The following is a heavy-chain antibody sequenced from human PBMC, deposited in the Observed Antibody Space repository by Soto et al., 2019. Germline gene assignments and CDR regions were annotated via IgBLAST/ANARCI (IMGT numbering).Heavy chain of an antibody. J-gene: IGHJ5*01. CDR1: GYTFTSYD. CDR2: MNTSTGNT. D-gene: IGHD6-19*01. CDR3: ARGRIIVAGGFDP. V-gene: IGHV1-8*01. Sequence: QVQLVQSGAEVKKPGASVKVSCKASGYTFTSYDIIWGRQATGQGLEWMGWMNTSTGNTDSAEKFQGRLTRTRKTYISTVSMELRSLTFEDTAVYYCARGRIIVAGGFDPWGQGTLVTVSP.